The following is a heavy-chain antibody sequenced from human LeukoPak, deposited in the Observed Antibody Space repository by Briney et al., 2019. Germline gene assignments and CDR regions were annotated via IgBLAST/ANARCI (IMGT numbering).Heavy chain of an antibody. J-gene: IGHJ4*02. Sequence: SETLSLTCAVYGGSFSGYYWSWIRQPPGKGLEWIGEINHSGSTNYNPSLKSRVTISVDTSKNQFSLKLSSVTAADTAVYYCARVDSGSHYYFDYWGQGTLVTVSS. CDR3: ARVDSGSHYYFDY. CDR2: INHSGST. CDR1: GGSFSGYY. D-gene: IGHD3-10*01. V-gene: IGHV4-34*01.